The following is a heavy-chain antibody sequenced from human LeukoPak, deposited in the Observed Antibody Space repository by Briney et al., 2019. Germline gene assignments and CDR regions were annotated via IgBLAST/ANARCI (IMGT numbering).Heavy chain of an antibody. Sequence: GRSLRLSCAASGFTFDDYAMHWVRQVPGKGLEWVSGISWNSGRIGYADSVKGRFTISRDNSKNTLYLQMNSLRVEDTAVYYCARLRGFSYGPPDYWGQGTLVTVSS. CDR3: ARLRGFSYGPPDY. D-gene: IGHD5-18*01. J-gene: IGHJ4*02. V-gene: IGHV3-9*01. CDR1: GFTFDDYA. CDR2: ISWNSGRI.